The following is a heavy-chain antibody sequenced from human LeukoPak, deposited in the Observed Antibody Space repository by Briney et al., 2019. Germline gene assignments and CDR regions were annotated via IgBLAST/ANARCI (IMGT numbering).Heavy chain of an antibody. J-gene: IGHJ4*02. CDR2: IDWDDDK. CDR1: GFSLSTSGMC. CDR3: ARLSMVRGVLDY. V-gene: IGHV2-70*11. D-gene: IGHD3-10*01. Sequence: SGPTLVNPTQTLTLTCTFSGFSLSTSGMCVSWIRQPPGKALEWPARIDWDDDKYYSTSLKTRLTISKDTSKNQVVLTMTNMDPVDTATYYCARLSMVRGVLDYWGQGTLVTVSS.